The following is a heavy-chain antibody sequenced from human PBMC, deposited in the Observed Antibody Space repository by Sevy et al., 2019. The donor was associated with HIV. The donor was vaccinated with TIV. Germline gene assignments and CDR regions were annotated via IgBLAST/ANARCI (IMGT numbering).Heavy chain of an antibody. D-gene: IGHD6-13*01. CDR3: ARGGRIYSSTKTPVDP. Sequence: ASVKVSCKASGYTFTSYDINWVRQATGQGLEWMGWMNPNSGNTGYPQKFQGRVTRTRNTSKSTAYMELSSLGSEGTAVYYWARGGRIYSSTKTPVDPWGQGTLVTVSS. V-gene: IGHV1-8*01. CDR1: GYTFTSYD. J-gene: IGHJ5*02. CDR2: MNPNSGNT.